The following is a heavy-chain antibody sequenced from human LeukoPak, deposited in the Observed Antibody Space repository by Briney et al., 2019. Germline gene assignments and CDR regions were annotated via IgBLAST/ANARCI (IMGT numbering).Heavy chain of an antibody. CDR3: AREQTTGRIRYFDY. Sequence: GGSLRLSCAASGFTVSSNYMSWVRQAPGKGLEWVSVIYSGGSTYYADSVKGRFTISRDNSKNTLYLQMNSLRAEDTAVYYCAREQTTGRIRYFDYWGQGTLVTVSS. V-gene: IGHV3-53*01. D-gene: IGHD1-14*01. J-gene: IGHJ4*02. CDR1: GFTVSSNY. CDR2: IYSGGST.